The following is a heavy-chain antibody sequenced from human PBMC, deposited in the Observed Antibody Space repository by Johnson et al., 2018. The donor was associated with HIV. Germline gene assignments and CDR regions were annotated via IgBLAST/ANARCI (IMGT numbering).Heavy chain of an antibody. CDR2: ISGSGGST. J-gene: IGHJ3*02. CDR1: GFTFSSYA. CDR3: ARGGYYYDSYDAFDI. D-gene: IGHD3-22*01. V-gene: IGHV3-23*04. Sequence: VPLVESGGGLVQPGGSLRLSCAASGFTFSSYAMSWVRQAPGQGLEWVSAISGSGGSTYYADSVKGRFTISRDNSKNTLYLQMNSLRAEDTAVYYCARGGYYYDSYDAFDIWGQGTMVTVSS.